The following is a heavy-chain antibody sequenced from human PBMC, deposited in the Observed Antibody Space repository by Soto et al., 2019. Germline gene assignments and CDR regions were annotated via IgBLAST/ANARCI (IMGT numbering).Heavy chain of an antibody. CDR2: IYTSGST. V-gene: IGHV4-4*07. J-gene: IGHJ4*02. CDR1: GGSISSYY. D-gene: IGHD6-19*01. CDR3: ARPSVAGTWGPFDY. Sequence: QVQLQESGPGLVKPSETLSLTCTVSGGSISSYYWSWIRQPAGKGLEWIGRIYTSGSTNYNPSLKSRVTISVDTSMNQLSLKLSSVTAADTAVYYCARPSVAGTWGPFDYWGQGTLVTVSS.